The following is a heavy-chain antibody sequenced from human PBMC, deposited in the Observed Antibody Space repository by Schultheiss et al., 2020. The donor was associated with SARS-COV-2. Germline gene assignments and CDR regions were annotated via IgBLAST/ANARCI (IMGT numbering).Heavy chain of an antibody. CDR3: TTDSWYYDSSGYYKLDY. D-gene: IGHD3-22*01. CDR2: IKSKTDGGTT. CDR1: GFTFSSCW. Sequence: GGSLRLSCAASGFTFSSCWMSWVRQAPGKGLEWVGRIKSKTDGGTTDYAAPVKGRFTISRDDSKNTLYLQMNSLKTEDTAVYYCTTDSWYYDSSGYYKLDYWGQGTLVTVSS. V-gene: IGHV3-15*01. J-gene: IGHJ4*02.